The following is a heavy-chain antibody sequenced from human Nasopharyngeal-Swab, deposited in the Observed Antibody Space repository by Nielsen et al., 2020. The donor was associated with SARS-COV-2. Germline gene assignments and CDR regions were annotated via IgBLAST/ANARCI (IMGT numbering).Heavy chain of an antibody. CDR1: GFTFSDSA. CDR2: IRSKGNTYAT. Sequence: GESLKISCAASGFTFSDSAIHWVRQASGKGLEWVGRIRSKGNTYATAYAASAKGRFIIFRDDPTNTAYLQMNSLKTEDTAVYYCTRCGGGCYSGRDYWGQGTLVTVSS. V-gene: IGHV3-73*01. J-gene: IGHJ4*02. D-gene: IGHD2-15*01. CDR3: TRCGGGCYSGRDY.